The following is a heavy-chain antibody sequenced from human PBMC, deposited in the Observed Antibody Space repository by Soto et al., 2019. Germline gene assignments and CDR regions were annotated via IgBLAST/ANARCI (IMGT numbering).Heavy chain of an antibody. CDR2: IYYSGST. V-gene: IGHV4-31*03. J-gene: IGHJ3*02. D-gene: IGHD3-3*01. CDR3: ARDQIFGVVIPADEAFDI. Sequence: SETLSLTCTVSGGSISSGGYYWSWIRQHPGKGLEWIGYIYYSGSTYYNPSLKSRVTISVDTSKNQFSLKLSSVTAADTAVYYCARDQIFGVVIPADEAFDIWGQGTMVTVSS. CDR1: GGSISSGGYY.